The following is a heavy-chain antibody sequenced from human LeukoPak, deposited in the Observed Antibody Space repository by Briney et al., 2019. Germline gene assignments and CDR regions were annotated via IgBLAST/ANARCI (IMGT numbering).Heavy chain of an antibody. V-gene: IGHV3-15*01. Sequence: VKPGGSLRLSCAASGFTFSYAWMSWVRQAPGKGLEWVGHIKSKADGGTTDYAAPVKGRFTISRDDSKNTLYLQMNSLTTEDTAVYYCTTDPVPTTILTYYLDYWGPGTLVTVSS. J-gene: IGHJ4*02. D-gene: IGHD1-1*01. CDR2: IKSKADGGTT. CDR3: TTDPVPTTILTYYLDY. CDR1: GFTFSYAW.